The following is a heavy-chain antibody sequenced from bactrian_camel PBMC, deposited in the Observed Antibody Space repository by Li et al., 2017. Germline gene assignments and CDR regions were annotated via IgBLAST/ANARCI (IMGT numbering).Heavy chain of an antibody. J-gene: IGHJ6*01. V-gene: IGHV3S1*01. CDR2: IHSNGRST. CDR3: GELGSGGY. CDR1: GFTFSTYW. Sequence: VQLVESGGGLVQPGGSLRLSCATSGFTFSTYWMYWVRQAPGKGVEWVSGIHSNGRSTTYADSVKGRFTISRDNAKNTVYLELSSLVTEDTATYYCGELGSGGYWGQGTQVTVS.